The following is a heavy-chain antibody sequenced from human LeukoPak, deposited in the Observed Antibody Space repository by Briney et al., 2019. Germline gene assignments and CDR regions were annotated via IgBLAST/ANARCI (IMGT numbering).Heavy chain of an antibody. J-gene: IGHJ4*02. V-gene: IGHV1-69*05. CDR1: GGTFSSYA. CDR3: ARVRTTVTTDYYFDY. Sequence: GASVKVSCKASGGTFSSYAISWVRQAPGQGLEWMGGIITIFGTANYAQKFQGRVTITTDESTSTAYMELSSLRSEDTAVYYCARVRTTVTTDYYFDYWGQGTLVTVSS. CDR2: IITIFGTA. D-gene: IGHD4-11*01.